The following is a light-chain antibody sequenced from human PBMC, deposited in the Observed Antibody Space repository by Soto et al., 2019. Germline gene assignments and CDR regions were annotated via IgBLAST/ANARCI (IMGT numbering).Light chain of an antibody. CDR2: EVS. CDR1: SSDVGGYNY. CDR3: RSYAGSYV. J-gene: IGLJ1*01. V-gene: IGLV2-8*01. Sequence: QSALTQPPSASGSPGQSVTISCTGTSSDVGGYNYVSWYQQHPGKAPKLMIYEVSKRPSGVPDRFSGSKSGTTASLTVSGLQAEDEADYYCRSYAGSYVFGTGTKLTVL.